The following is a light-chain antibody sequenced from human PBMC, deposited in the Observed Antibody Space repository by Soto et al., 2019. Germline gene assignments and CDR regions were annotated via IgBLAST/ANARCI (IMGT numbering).Light chain of an antibody. CDR1: SGHSNYV. CDR2: LNTDGSH. Sequence: QSVLTQSPSASASLGASVKLTCTLSSGHSNYVIAWHQQQPEKGPRYLMKLNTDGSHSKGDGIPDRFSGSSSGAERYLTSSSLQSEDEADYYCQTWDTGIRVFGGGTQLTVL. J-gene: IGLJ2*01. V-gene: IGLV4-69*01. CDR3: QTWDTGIRV.